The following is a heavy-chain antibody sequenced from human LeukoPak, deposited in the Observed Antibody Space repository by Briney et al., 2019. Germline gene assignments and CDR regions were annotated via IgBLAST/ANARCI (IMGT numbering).Heavy chain of an antibody. Sequence: ASVKVSCKVSGYTLTELSMHWVRQAPGKGLEWMGGFDPEDGETIYAQKFQGRVTMTEDTSTDTAYMELSSLRSEDTAVYYCATVNSSPPYYGMDVWGQGTTVTVSS. D-gene: IGHD6-13*01. CDR2: FDPEDGET. CDR1: GYTLTELS. CDR3: ATVNSSPPYYGMDV. V-gene: IGHV1-24*01. J-gene: IGHJ6*02.